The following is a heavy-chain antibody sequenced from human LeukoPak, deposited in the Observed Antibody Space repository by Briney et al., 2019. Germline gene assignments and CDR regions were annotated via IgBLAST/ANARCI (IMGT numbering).Heavy chain of an antibody. Sequence: SETLSLTCTVSGYSISSGYYWGWIRQPPGKGLEWIGSIYHSGSTYYNPSLKSRVTISVDTSKNQFSLKLSSVTAADTAVYYCARGSELFGVVIIPHPGWFDPWGQGTLVTVSS. CDR1: GYSISSGYY. V-gene: IGHV4-38-2*02. D-gene: IGHD3-3*01. J-gene: IGHJ5*02. CDR3: ARGSELFGVVIIPHPGWFDP. CDR2: IYHSGST.